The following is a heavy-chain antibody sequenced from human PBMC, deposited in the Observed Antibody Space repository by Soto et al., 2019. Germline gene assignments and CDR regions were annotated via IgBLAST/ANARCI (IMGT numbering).Heavy chain of an antibody. J-gene: IGHJ5*02. CDR2: MNPNSGNT. CDR1: GYTFTSYD. D-gene: IGHD6-13*01. CDR3: RASSSGYHWFDP. Sequence: QVQLVQSGAEVKKPGASVKVSCKASGYTFTSYDINWVRQATGQVLEWMGWMNPNSGNTGYAQKFHGRVTMPRNTSISTAYRELSSLRSEDTAVYDCRASSSGYHWFDPCGQGNLVTVSS. V-gene: IGHV1-8*01.